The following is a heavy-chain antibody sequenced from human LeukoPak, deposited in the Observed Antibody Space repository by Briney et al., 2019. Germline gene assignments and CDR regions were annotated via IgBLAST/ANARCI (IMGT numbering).Heavy chain of an antibody. J-gene: IGHJ4*02. CDR2: ISSSSSV. V-gene: IGHV3-48*04. D-gene: IGHD7-27*01. CDR1: GFTFSSYR. CDR3: ARREWGSLIDY. Sequence: GGSLRLSCAASGFTFSSYRMTWVRQAPGKGLEWVSYISSSSSVYYAGSVKGRFTISRDNAKNSLYLQMNSLRAEDTAVYYCARREWGSLIDYWGQGTLVTVSS.